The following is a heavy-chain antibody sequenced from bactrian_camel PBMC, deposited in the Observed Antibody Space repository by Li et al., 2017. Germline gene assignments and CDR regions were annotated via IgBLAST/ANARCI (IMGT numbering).Heavy chain of an antibody. CDR3: AAGSQRGSSFCGTSDFVY. CDR2: IYTGDGST. Sequence: QVQLVESGGGSVQAGGSLRLSCVSSRYLSNTNCMVWFRQAPGKEREGVAVIYTGDGSTVYVDSVKGRFTVSRDAAKNILYLQMNSLKPEDSAMYYCAAGSQRGSSFCGTSDFVYWGQGTQVTVS. CDR1: RYLSNTNC. D-gene: IGHD7*01. J-gene: IGHJ6*01. V-gene: IGHV3S54*01.